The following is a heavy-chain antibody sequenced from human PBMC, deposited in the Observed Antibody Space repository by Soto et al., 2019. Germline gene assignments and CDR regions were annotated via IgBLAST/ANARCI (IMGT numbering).Heavy chain of an antibody. CDR3: AREGITMVRGVTTYYFDY. Sequence: QVQLVQSGAEVKKPGASVKVSCKASGYTFTSYGISWVRQAPGQGLEWMGWISAYNGNTNYAQKLQGRVTMTTDTSTSTAYMEPRSLRSDDTVVYYCAREGITMVRGVTTYYFDYWGQGTLVTVSS. V-gene: IGHV1-18*04. J-gene: IGHJ4*02. CDR2: ISAYNGNT. D-gene: IGHD3-10*01. CDR1: GYTFTSYG.